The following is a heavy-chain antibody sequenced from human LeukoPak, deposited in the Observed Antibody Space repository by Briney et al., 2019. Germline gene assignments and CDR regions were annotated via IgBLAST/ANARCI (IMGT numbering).Heavy chain of an antibody. D-gene: IGHD3-16*01. Sequence: SETLSLTCTASGGSISSYYWTWIRQPPGKGLEWIGYIYYSGSTNYNPSLKSRVTISVDTSKNQFSLNLSSVTAADTAVYYCARRGGDYWGQGILVTVSS. J-gene: IGHJ4*02. CDR2: IYYSGST. CDR1: GGSISSYY. CDR3: ARRGGDY. V-gene: IGHV4-59*08.